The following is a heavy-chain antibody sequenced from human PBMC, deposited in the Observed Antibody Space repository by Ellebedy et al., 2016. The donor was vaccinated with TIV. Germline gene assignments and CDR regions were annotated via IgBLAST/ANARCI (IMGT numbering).Heavy chain of an antibody. CDR1: GCTFSSYW. V-gene: IGHV3-7*01. D-gene: IGHD3-22*01. Sequence: GESLKISCAASGCTFSSYWMSWVRQVPGKGLEWVANIKQDGSEKYYVDSVKGRFTISRDNAKNSLYLQMNSLRAEDTAVYYCARVYDSIDYWGQGTLVTVSS. J-gene: IGHJ4*02. CDR2: IKQDGSEK. CDR3: ARVYDSIDY.